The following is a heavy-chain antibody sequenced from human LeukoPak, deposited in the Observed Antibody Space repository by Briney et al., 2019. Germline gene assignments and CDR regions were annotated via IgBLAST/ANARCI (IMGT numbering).Heavy chain of an antibody. Sequence: GGSLRLSCEPSGFPFSSCWMLWVRQAPGKGLVWVSRISGDGTIKTYADFVRGRFTISRDNAKNSLYLQMNSLRAEDTAVYYCVRGSTDGKNYVGHWGQGTLVTVSS. CDR1: GFPFSSCW. CDR2: ISGDGTIK. J-gene: IGHJ4*02. V-gene: IGHV3-74*03. D-gene: IGHD5-24*01. CDR3: VRGSTDGKNYVGH.